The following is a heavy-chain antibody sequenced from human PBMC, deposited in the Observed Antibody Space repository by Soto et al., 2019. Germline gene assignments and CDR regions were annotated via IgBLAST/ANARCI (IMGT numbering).Heavy chain of an antibody. CDR3: AREIIPPYYDFWSGYYITPAQYYYYGMDV. CDR2: ISYDGSNK. D-gene: IGHD3-3*01. V-gene: IGHV3-30-3*01. CDR1: GFTFSSYA. J-gene: IGHJ6*02. Sequence: GESLKISCAASGFTFSSYAMHWVRQAPGKGLEWVAVISYDGSNKYYADSVKGRFTISRDNSKNTLYLQMNSLRAEDTAVYYCAREIIPPYYDFWSGYYITPAQYYYYGMDVWGQGTTVTVSS.